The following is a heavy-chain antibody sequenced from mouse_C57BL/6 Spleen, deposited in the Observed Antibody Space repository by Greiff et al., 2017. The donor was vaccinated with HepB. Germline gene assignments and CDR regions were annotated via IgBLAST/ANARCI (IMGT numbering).Heavy chain of an antibody. CDR2: INPSSGYT. J-gene: IGHJ2*01. D-gene: IGHD1-1*01. CDR1: GYTFTSYT. V-gene: IGHV1-4*01. CDR3: ARAYYGSSPDY. Sequence: VKLMESGAELARPGASVKMSCKASGYTFTSYTMHWVKQRPGQGLEWIGYINPSSGYTKYNQKFKDKATLTADKSSSTAYMQLSSLTSEDSAVYYCARAYYGSSPDYWGQGTTLTVSS.